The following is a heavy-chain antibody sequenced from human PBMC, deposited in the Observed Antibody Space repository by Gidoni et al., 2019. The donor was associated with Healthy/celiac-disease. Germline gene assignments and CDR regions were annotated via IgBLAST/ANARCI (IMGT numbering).Heavy chain of an antibody. Sequence: EVQRVESGGGLVKPGGSLRLSCAASGVTFSSYSMNGVRQAPGKGLEGVSSISSSSSYIYYADSVKGRFTISRDNAKNSLYLQMNSLRAEDTAVYYCARDVRGFGGSWDYWGQGTLVTVSS. D-gene: IGHD3-16*01. V-gene: IGHV3-21*01. CDR2: ISSSSSYI. CDR3: ARDVRGFGGSWDY. J-gene: IGHJ4*02. CDR1: GVTFSSYS.